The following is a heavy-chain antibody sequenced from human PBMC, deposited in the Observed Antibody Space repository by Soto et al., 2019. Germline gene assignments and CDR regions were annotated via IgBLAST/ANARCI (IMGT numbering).Heavy chain of an antibody. CDR1: GASISNYY. CDR2: GYYSGSR. CDR3: ARTVVAAKGSWFDP. J-gene: IGHJ5*02. V-gene: IGHV4-59*01. Sequence: SETLSLTCAVSGASISNYYCSWGRNPQGTGLEGIGDGYYSGSRNHHPSLQSRVTISVDTSKNQFSLKLSAVTAADPAVYYCARTVVAAKGSWFDPWGQGTLVPVS. D-gene: IGHD2-15*01.